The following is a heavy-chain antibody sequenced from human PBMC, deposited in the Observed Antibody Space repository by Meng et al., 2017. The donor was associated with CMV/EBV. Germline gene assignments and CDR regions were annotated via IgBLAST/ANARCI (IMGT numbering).Heavy chain of an antibody. V-gene: IGHV3-20*04. CDR3: ARDYGDYFDY. Sequence: GGLLRLSCAAFGSTFDDYGLSWFPQAPGKGLEWFSGINWNGGSADYADSVKGRFTISRDKAKNSLYLQMDSLRAENTALYYCARDYGDYFDYWGQATMFTVSS. D-gene: IGHD4-17*01. J-gene: IGHJ4*02. CDR1: GSTFDDYG. CDR2: INWNGGSA.